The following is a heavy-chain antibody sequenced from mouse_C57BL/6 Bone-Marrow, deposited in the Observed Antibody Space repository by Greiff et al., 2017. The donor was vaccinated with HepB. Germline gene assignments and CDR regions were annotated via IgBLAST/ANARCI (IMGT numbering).Heavy chain of an antibody. D-gene: IGHD1-1*01. CDR3: ARSWYYGSSSWFAY. V-gene: IGHV1-64*01. J-gene: IGHJ3*01. CDR2: IHPTSGST. CDR1: GYTFTSYW. Sequence: GQLQQPGAELVKPGASVKLSCKASGYTFTSYWMHWVEQRPGQGLEWIGMIHPTSGSTNYNEKFKSKATLTVDKSFSTAYMQLSSLTSEDSAVYYCARSWYYGSSSWFAYWGQGTLVTVSA.